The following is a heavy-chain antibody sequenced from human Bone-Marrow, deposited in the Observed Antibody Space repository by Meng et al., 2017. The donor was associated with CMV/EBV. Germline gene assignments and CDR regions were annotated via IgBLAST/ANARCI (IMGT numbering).Heavy chain of an antibody. J-gene: IGHJ6*02. Sequence: GGSLRLSCAASGFTFSSYGMHWVRQAPGKGLEWVAFIRYDGSNKYYADSVKGRFTISRDNAKNSLYLQMNTLRAEETAVFYCARNPTTPYYYFTMDVWGQGTTVTVSS. D-gene: IGHD3-10*01. CDR3: ARNPTTPYYYFTMDV. V-gene: IGHV3-30*02. CDR2: IRYDGSNK. CDR1: GFTFSSYG.